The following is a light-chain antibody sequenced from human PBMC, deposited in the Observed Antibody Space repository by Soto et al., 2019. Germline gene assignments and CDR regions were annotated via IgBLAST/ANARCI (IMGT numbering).Light chain of an antibody. CDR3: CSYAETNTFV. J-gene: IGLJ1*01. Sequence: QSVLTQPRSVSGSPGQSVTISCTGTSTDVGGYNYVSWHQQYSGKAPKVLIYDVTKRPSGVPDRFSGSKSGDTASLTISGLQADDEADYYCCSYAETNTFVFGTGIKVTVL. CDR2: DVT. V-gene: IGLV2-11*01. CDR1: STDVGGYNY.